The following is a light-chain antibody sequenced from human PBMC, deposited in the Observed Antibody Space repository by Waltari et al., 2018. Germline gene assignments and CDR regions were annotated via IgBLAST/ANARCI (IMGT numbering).Light chain of an antibody. V-gene: IGLV2-8*01. Sequence: QSALTPPPSASGSPGQSVTVSCTGTSSDVGAYNYVSWYQQHPGTPPKLMIYEVSKRPSGAPDRFSGSKSGNTASLTVSGLQAEDEADYYCSSYAGSNDLYVFGSGTKVTVL. CDR1: SSDVGAYNY. CDR2: EVS. J-gene: IGLJ1*01. CDR3: SSYAGSNDLYV.